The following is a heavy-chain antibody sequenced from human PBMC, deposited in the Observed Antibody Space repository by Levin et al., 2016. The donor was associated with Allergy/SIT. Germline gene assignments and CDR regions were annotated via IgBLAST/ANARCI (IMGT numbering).Heavy chain of an antibody. J-gene: IGHJ4*02. V-gene: IGHV3-64D*06. CDR1: GFTFSSYG. CDR2: FSNGDRT. CDR3: VKGGYSFGQLDY. Sequence: GGSLRLSCAASGFTFSSYGFHWVRQAPGKGLEYVSSFSNGDRTYYADSVKGRFTISRDNSKNTLYLQMSSLRLEDTAIYYCVKGGYSFGQLDYWGQGTLVTVSS. D-gene: IGHD5-18*01.